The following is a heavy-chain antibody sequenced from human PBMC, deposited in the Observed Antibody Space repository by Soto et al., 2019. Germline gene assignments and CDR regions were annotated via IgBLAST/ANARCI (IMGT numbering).Heavy chain of an antibody. CDR3: ARQYYYDSSGRGHWFDP. D-gene: IGHD3-22*01. CDR2: INAYNGNT. Sequence: ASVKVSCKASGYTLTSHGISWVRQAPGQGLEWMGWINAYNGNTNYAQKLQGRVTMTTDTSTSTAYMELRSLRSDDTAVYYCARQYYYDSSGRGHWFDPWGQGTLVTVSS. V-gene: IGHV1-18*01. CDR1: GYTLTSHG. J-gene: IGHJ5*02.